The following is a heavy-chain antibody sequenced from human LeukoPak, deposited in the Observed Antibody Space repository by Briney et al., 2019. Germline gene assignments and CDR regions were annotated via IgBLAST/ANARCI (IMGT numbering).Heavy chain of an antibody. CDR2: IWYDGSNK. V-gene: IGHV3-33*06. CDR3: AKDRGLDTTSDFDY. Sequence: GGSLRLSCAASGFTFSSYGMHWVRQAPGKGLEWVAAIWYDGSNKYYADSVKGRFTISRDNSKNTLHLQMNSLRAEDTAVYYCAKDRGLDTTSDFDYWGQGTLVTVSS. CDR1: GFTFSSYG. J-gene: IGHJ4*02. D-gene: IGHD5-18*01.